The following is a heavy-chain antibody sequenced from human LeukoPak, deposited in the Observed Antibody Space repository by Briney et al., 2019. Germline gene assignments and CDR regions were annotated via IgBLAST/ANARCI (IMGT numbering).Heavy chain of an antibody. CDR3: AKDISLRYCSGGSCPGHDAFDI. Sequence: GGSLRLSCVASGFTFSSYGMHWVRQAPGTGLEWVAIISYDGSNKYYADSVKGRFTISRDNSKNTLYLRMNSLRAEDTAVYYCAKDISLRYCSGGSCPGHDAFDIWGQGTMVTVSS. CDR2: ISYDGSNK. V-gene: IGHV3-30*18. D-gene: IGHD2-15*01. CDR1: GFTFSSYG. J-gene: IGHJ3*02.